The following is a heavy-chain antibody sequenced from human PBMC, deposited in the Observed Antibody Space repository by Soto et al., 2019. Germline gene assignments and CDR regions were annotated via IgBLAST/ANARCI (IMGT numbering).Heavy chain of an antibody. D-gene: IGHD2-15*01. Sequence: ASVKVSCKASGYTFTNFGISWVRQAPGQGLEWMGWISAYNGNTNYAQNFQGRVTMTTDTSTSTAYMELRSLRSDDTAVYYCARRGPGGSSSYGMDVWGQGTTVTVSS. CDR2: ISAYNGNT. CDR1: GYTFTNFG. CDR3: ARRGPGGSSSYGMDV. V-gene: IGHV1-18*01. J-gene: IGHJ6*02.